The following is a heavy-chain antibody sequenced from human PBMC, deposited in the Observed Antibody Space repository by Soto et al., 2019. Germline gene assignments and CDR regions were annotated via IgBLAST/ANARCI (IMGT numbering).Heavy chain of an antibody. Sequence: SETLSLTCTVSGGSVSSASYYWSWIRQPPGKGLEWIAYIYNIGTTNYNPSLKSRVTISVDTSKNQFSLKLSSVTAADTAVYYCASVAPYNWFDPWGQGTLVTVSS. CDR1: GGSVSSASYY. CDR3: ASVAPYNWFDP. CDR2: IYNIGTT. J-gene: IGHJ5*02. V-gene: IGHV4-61*01. D-gene: IGHD2-15*01.